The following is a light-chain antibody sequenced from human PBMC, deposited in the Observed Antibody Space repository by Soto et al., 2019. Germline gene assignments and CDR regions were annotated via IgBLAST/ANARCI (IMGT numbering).Light chain of an antibody. CDR1: QSVLYSSNNKNY. V-gene: IGKV4-1*01. CDR3: QQYYSTPRT. J-gene: IGKJ2*02. Sequence: DIVMTQSPDSLAVSLGERATINCKSSQSVLYSSNNKNYLAWYQQKPGQPPKLLIYWASTRESGFPDRFSGSGSGTDFTLTISSLQAEDVAVYYCQQYYSTPRTFGQGTKLEIK. CDR2: WAS.